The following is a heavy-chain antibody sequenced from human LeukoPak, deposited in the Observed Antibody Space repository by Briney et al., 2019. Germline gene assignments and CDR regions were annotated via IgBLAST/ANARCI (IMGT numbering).Heavy chain of an antibody. CDR1: GGSFSGYY. J-gene: IGHJ3*02. D-gene: IGHD2-21*01. CDR2: INHSGST. Sequence: SETLSLTCAVYGGSFSGYYWSWIREPPGKGLEGSGEINHSGSTNYNPSLKSRVTISVDTSKNQFSLKLSSVTAADTAVYYCASSVVVMPNDAFDIWGQGTMVTVSS. V-gene: IGHV4-34*01. CDR3: ASSVVVMPNDAFDI.